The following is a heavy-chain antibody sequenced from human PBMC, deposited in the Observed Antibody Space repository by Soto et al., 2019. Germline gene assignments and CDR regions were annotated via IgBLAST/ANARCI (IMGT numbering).Heavy chain of an antibody. D-gene: IGHD2-15*01. CDR2: ISYDGSNK. CDR3: ARPPCSGGSCYYAFDI. J-gene: IGHJ3*02. Sequence: QVQLVESGGGVVQPGRSLRLSCAASGFTFSSYAMHWVRQAPGKGLEWVAVISYDGSNKYYADSVKGRFTISRDNSKNTLYLQMNRLRAEDTAVYYCARPPCSGGSCYYAFDIWGQGTMVTVSS. CDR1: GFTFSSYA. V-gene: IGHV3-30-3*01.